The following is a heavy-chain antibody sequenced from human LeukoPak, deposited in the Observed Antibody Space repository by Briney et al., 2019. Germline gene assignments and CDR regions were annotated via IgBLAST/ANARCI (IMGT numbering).Heavy chain of an antibody. CDR1: GYTFTTYG. Sequence: ASVKVFFKASGYTFTTYGISWVRQAPGHGLEWMGWISAYNGKTNYAQKLQGRVTMTTDTPTSTAYMELRSLRSDDTAVYYCARLVPSNCGGDCSPYSFDFWGQGTLVTVSS. J-gene: IGHJ4*02. CDR2: ISAYNGKT. CDR3: ARLVPSNCGGDCSPYSFDF. V-gene: IGHV1-18*01. D-gene: IGHD2-21*02.